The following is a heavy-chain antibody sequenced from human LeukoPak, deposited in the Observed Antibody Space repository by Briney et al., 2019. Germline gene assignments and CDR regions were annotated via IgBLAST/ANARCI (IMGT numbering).Heavy chain of an antibody. CDR1: GFTFSSYG. CDR2: ISYDGSNK. Sequence: PGRSLRLSCAASGFTFSSYGMHWVRQAPGKGLEWVAVISYDGSNKYYADSVKGRFTISRDNSKNTLYLQMNSLRAEDTAVYYCARGGSGSYDERSWFDPWGQGTLVTVSS. J-gene: IGHJ5*02. D-gene: IGHD3-10*01. CDR3: ARGGSGSYDERSWFDP. V-gene: IGHV3-30*03.